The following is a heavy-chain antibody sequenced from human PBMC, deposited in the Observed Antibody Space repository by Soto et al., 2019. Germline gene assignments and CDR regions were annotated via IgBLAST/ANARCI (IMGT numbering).Heavy chain of an antibody. CDR1: GFTFSSYA. Sequence: EVQLLESGGGLVQPGGSLRLSCAASGFTFSSYAMSWVRQAPGKGLEWVSAISGSGGSTYYADSVKGRFTISRDNSKNTLYLQMNSLRAEDTAVYYCAKGVLMVYATTNWFDPWGQGTLVTVSS. D-gene: IGHD2-8*01. CDR3: AKGVLMVYATTNWFDP. CDR2: ISGSGGST. J-gene: IGHJ5*02. V-gene: IGHV3-23*01.